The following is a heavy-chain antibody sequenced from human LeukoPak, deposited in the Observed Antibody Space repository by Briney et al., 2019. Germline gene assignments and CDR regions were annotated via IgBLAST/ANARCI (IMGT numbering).Heavy chain of an antibody. CDR2: IYPGDSDT. CDR1: GYTFTSYW. V-gene: IGHV5-51*01. D-gene: IGHD5-12*01. CDR3: ARHNSGYDSGPLGY. Sequence: ASVKVSCKASGYTFTSYWIGWVRQMPGKGLEWMGIIYPGDSDTRYSPSFQGQVTISADKSISTAYLQWSSLKASDTAMYYCARHNSGYDSGPLGYWGQGTLVTVSS. J-gene: IGHJ4*02.